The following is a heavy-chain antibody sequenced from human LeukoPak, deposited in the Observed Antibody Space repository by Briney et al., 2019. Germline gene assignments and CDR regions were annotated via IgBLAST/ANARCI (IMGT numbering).Heavy chain of an antibody. J-gene: IGHJ4*02. D-gene: IGHD6-13*01. CDR1: GGSISSYY. V-gene: IGHV4-59*01. CDR2: IYYSGNT. Sequence: PSETLSLTCTFSGGSISSYYWIWIRQPPGKGLEWIGFIYYSGNTNYNPSLKSRVTISVDTSKNQFSLKLSSVTAADTAVYYCARYSSRGYYFDYWGQGALVTVSS. CDR3: ARYSSRGYYFDY.